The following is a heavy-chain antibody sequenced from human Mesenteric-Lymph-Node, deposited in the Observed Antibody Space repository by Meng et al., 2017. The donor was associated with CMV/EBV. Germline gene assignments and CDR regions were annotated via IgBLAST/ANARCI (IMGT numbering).Heavy chain of an antibody. V-gene: IGHV4-59*08. D-gene: IGHD6-19*01. Sequence: SETLSLTCTVSGGSISSYYWSWIRQPPGKGLERIGYIYYSGSTNYNPSLKSRVTISVDTSKNQFSLNLNSVTAADTALYFCARTGMTVAGAGDYWGQGTLVTVSS. CDR2: IYYSGST. J-gene: IGHJ4*02. CDR3: ARTGMTVAGAGDY. CDR1: GGSISSYY.